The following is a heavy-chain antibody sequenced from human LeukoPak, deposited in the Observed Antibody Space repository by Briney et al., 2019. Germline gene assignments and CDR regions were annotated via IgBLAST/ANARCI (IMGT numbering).Heavy chain of an antibody. J-gene: IGHJ4*02. CDR1: GFTFSSYA. CDR2: ISGSGGST. V-gene: IGHV3-23*01. CDR3: ATSGLSRFGF. Sequence: GGSLRLSCAASGFTFSSYAMSWVRQAPGKGLEWASAISGSGGSTYYAGSVKGRFTISRDNSKNTLYLQMNSLRAGDTAVYYCATSGLSRFGFWGQGTLVTVSS. D-gene: IGHD2/OR15-2a*01.